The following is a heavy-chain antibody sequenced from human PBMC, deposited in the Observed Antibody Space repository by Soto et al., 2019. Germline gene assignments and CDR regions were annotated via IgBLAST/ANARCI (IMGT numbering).Heavy chain of an antibody. D-gene: IGHD3-22*01. J-gene: IGHJ5*02. CDR1: GGTFSSYA. CDR3: ARDGTSYYYDSSGYYASGWFDP. Sequence: QVQLVQSGAEVKKPGSSVMVSCKASGGTFSSYAISWVRQAPGQGLEWMGGIIPIFGTANYAQKFQGRVTITADKSTSTAYMELSSLRSEDTAVYYCARDGTSYYYDSSGYYASGWFDPWGQGTLVTVSS. V-gene: IGHV1-69*06. CDR2: IIPIFGTA.